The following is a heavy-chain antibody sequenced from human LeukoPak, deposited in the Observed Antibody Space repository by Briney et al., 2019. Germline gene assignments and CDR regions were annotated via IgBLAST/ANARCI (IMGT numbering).Heavy chain of an antibody. CDR1: GYTFTSYA. CDR2: INAGSGNT. Sequence: ASVKVSCKASGYTFTSYAMHWVRQAPGQRLEWMGWINAGSGNTKYSQNFQGRVTISRYTSASTAYMELSSLTSEDTAVYYCARDSGEYYFDYWGQGTLVTVSS. CDR3: ARDSGEYYFDY. J-gene: IGHJ4*02. D-gene: IGHD2-15*01. V-gene: IGHV1-3*01.